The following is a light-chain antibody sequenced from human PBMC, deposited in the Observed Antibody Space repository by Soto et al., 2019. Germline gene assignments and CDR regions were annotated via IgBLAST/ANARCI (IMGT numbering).Light chain of an antibody. CDR3: AAWDDSLNGRYV. V-gene: IGLV1-44*01. J-gene: IGLJ1*01. CDR1: NSNIGSNT. CDR2: SNN. Sequence: VLPQPPSASGTPGQGVTISCCRSNSNIGSNTVNWFQQLPGTAHKLLIHSNNQRPSGVPDRFSGSKSGSSASLASIGLQSEDEQDYDCAAWDDSLNGRYVFGTGTKVTVL.